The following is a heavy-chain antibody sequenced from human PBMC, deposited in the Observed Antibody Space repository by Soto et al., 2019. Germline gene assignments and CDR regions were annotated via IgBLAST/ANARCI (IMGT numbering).Heavy chain of an antibody. Sequence: SVKVSCKASGSTFSSCAISWVRQAPGQGLEWMGGIIPIFGTANYAQKFQGRVTITADKSTSTAYMELSSLRSEDTAVYYCARDPKRRLVLGWFDPWGQGTLVTVSS. CDR3: ARDPKRRLVLGWFDP. CDR2: IIPIFGTA. D-gene: IGHD6-6*01. CDR1: GSTFSSCA. J-gene: IGHJ5*02. V-gene: IGHV1-69*06.